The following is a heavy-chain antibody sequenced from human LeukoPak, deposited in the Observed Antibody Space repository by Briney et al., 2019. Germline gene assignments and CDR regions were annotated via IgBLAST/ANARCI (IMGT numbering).Heavy chain of an antibody. V-gene: IGHV3-23*01. CDR2: ISDNGGGR. CDR3: AKSVVVITFRFDD. J-gene: IGHJ4*02. D-gene: IGHD2-15*01. CDR1: GFIFRNYA. Sequence: GGSLRLSCGASGFIFRNYAMSWVRQAPGEGLEWVSGISDNGGGRYYADSVKGRFTISRDNSKNMVYLQMNSLRADDTAVYYCAKSVVVITFRFDDWGQGALVTVSS.